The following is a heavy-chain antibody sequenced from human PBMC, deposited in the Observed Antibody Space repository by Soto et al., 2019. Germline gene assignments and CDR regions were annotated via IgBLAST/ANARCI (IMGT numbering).Heavy chain of an antibody. Sequence: GSLRLSCAASGFTFSSYAMHWVRQAPGKGLEWVAVISYDGSNKYYADSVKGRFTISRDNSKNTLYLQMNSLRAEDTAVYYCARDYYDSSGYWGRGYYYGMDVWGQGTTVTVSS. CDR1: GFTFSSYA. CDR2: ISYDGSNK. J-gene: IGHJ6*02. V-gene: IGHV3-30-3*01. D-gene: IGHD3-22*01. CDR3: ARDYYDSSGYWGRGYYYGMDV.